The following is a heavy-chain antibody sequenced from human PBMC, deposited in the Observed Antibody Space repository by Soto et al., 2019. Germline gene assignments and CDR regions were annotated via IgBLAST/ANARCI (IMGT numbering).Heavy chain of an antibody. V-gene: IGHV3-23*01. CDR2: ISGGGSDT. Sequence: EVHLLESGGGLVQPGGSLRLSCSASGFTFRSYAMSWVRQAPGKGLEWVSGISGGGSDTYYSDSVRGRFTISRDNSKNMLYLQMNSLRVEDSAVYFCAKDDSLEWFFPLDAWGQGTLVTVSS. CDR3: AKDDSLEWFFPLDA. CDR1: GFTFRSYA. D-gene: IGHD3-3*01. J-gene: IGHJ5*02.